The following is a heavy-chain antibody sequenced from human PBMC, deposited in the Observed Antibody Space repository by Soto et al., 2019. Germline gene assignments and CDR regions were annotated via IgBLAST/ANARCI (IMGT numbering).Heavy chain of an antibody. V-gene: IGHV3-23*01. J-gene: IGHJ5*02. D-gene: IGHD3-22*01. CDR2: ISGSGGNT. CDR1: EFTFTTYA. CDR3: AKGHNTSGYYEWFDH. Sequence: GGSLRLSCAASEFTFTTYAMSWVRQAPGKGLEWVSGISGSGGNTYYADSVKGRFTISRDYSKNTVYLQMNSLRAEDTALYYCAKGHNTSGYYEWFDHWGQGTLVTVSS.